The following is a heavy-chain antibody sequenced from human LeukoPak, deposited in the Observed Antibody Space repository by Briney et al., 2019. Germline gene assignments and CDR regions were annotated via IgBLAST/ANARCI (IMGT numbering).Heavy chain of an antibody. V-gene: IGHV3-23*01. CDR3: AKDRESSSWYYYYYGMDV. CDR1: GFTFSSYA. J-gene: IGHJ6*02. Sequence: QTGGSLRLSCAASGFTFSSYAMSWVRQAPGKGLEWVSAISGSGGSTYYADSVKGRFTISRDNSKNTLYLQMNSLRAEDTAVYYCAKDRESSSWYYYYYGMDVWGQGTTVTVSS. D-gene: IGHD6-13*01. CDR2: ISGSGGST.